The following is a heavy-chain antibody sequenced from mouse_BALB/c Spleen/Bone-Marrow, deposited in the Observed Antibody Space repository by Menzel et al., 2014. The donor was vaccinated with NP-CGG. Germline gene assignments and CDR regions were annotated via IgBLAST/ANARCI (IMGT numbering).Heavy chain of an antibody. CDR1: GFSLTGYG. Sequence: VQVVESGPGLAAPSQSLSIPCTVSGFSLTGYGVNWVRQPPGKGLEWLGMIWGDGSTDYNSALKSRLSISKDNSKSQVFLKMNSLQTDDTARYYCARDAGTGRFAYWGQGTLVTVPA. V-gene: IGHV2-6-7*01. J-gene: IGHJ3*01. CDR2: IWGDGST. D-gene: IGHD4-1*01. CDR3: ARDAGTGRFAY.